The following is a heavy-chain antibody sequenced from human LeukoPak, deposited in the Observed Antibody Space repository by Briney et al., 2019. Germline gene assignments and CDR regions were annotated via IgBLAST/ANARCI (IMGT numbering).Heavy chain of an antibody. Sequence: GGSLRLSCAASGFTFSSSVMHWVRQAPGKGLEWVAVISYDGSNKYYADSVKGRFTISRDNSENTLYLQMNSLRAEDTAVYYCAKERYYYYMDVWGKGTTVTVSS. CDR1: GFTFSSSV. V-gene: IGHV3-30*18. CDR2: ISYDGSNK. CDR3: AKERYYYYMDV. J-gene: IGHJ6*03.